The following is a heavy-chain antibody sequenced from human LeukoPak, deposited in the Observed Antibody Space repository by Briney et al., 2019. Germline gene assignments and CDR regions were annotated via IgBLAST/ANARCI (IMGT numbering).Heavy chain of an antibody. J-gene: IGHJ5*02. D-gene: IGHD2-2*01. Sequence: PGGSLRLSCAASGFTFSSYAMHWVRQAPGKGLEWVAVISYDGSNKYYADSVKGRFTISRDNSKNTLYLQMNSLRAEDTAVYYCAREPGSYHWFDPWGQGTLVTVSS. CDR2: ISYDGSNK. CDR3: AREPGSYHWFDP. V-gene: IGHV3-30*01. CDR1: GFTFSSYA.